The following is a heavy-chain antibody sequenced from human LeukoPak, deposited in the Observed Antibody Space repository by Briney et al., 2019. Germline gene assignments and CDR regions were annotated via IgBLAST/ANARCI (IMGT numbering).Heavy chain of an antibody. Sequence: GGSLRLSCAASGFTFSSYAMSWVRQAPGKGLEWVSAISGSGGSTYYADSVKGRFTISRDNSKNTLYLQMNSLRAEDTAVYYCARDTYGDTGGWGIIDYWGQGTLVTVSS. CDR1: GFTFSSYA. D-gene: IGHD4-17*01. CDR3: ARDTYGDTGGWGIIDY. V-gene: IGHV3-23*01. CDR2: ISGSGGST. J-gene: IGHJ4*02.